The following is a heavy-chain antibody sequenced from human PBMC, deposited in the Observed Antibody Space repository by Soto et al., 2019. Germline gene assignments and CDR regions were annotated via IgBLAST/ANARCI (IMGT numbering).Heavy chain of an antibody. CDR2: SRNKPASYTT. CDR1: GFSISDHY. CDR3: ARSQAGSTDY. V-gene: IGHV3-72*01. J-gene: IGHJ4*02. D-gene: IGHD6-13*01. Sequence: EVQLVESGGGLVQPGGSLRLFCAASGFSISDHYMDWVRQAPGNGLEWVGRSRNKPASYTTEYAAAVKGRFTISRDDSKNSLYLQMNSLKTEDTAVYFCARSQAGSTDYWGQGTLVTVSS.